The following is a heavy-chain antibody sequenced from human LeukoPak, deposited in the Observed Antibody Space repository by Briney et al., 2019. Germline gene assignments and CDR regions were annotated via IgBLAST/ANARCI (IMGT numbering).Heavy chain of an antibody. V-gene: IGHV1-24*01. CDR3: ATYNLYGAAHNDAFDI. CDR2: FDPEDGET. CDR1: GYTLTELS. Sequence: ASVNVSCTVSGYTLTELSMHWVRQAPGKGLEWMGGFDPEDGETIYAQKFQGRVTMTEDTSTDTAYMELSSLRSEDTAVYYCATYNLYGAAHNDAFDIWGQGTMVTVSS. J-gene: IGHJ3*02. D-gene: IGHD4-17*01.